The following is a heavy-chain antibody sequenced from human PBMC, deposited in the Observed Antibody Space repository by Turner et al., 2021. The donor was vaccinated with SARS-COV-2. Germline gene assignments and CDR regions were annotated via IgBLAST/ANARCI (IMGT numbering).Heavy chain of an antibody. D-gene: IGHD2-21*02. CDR2: FDPEDVET. CDR1: GYTLTELS. V-gene: IGHV1-24*01. J-gene: IGHJ4*02. Sequence: QVQLVQSGAEVKKPGASVKVSCKVSGYTLTELSMHWVRQAPGKGPEWRGGFDPEDVETIYAQKFKGRVTMTEDTSTDTAYMALSSLRSEDTAVYYCATGYAYCGGDCSIHYWGQGTLVTVSS. CDR3: ATGYAYCGGDCSIHY.